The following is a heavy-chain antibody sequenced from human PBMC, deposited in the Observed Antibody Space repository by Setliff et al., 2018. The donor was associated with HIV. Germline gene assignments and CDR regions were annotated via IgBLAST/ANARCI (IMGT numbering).Heavy chain of an antibody. D-gene: IGHD6-13*01. Sequence: ASVKVSCKASGYTFTSYGISWVRQAPGQGLEWMGWISAYNGNTNYAQKFQGRVTMTTDTSTSTAYMELRSLRSDDAAVYYCARDRGSSRSKGFDYWGQGARVTVS. CDR1: GYTFTSYG. V-gene: IGHV1-18*01. J-gene: IGHJ4*02. CDR2: ISAYNGNT. CDR3: ARDRGSSRSKGFDY.